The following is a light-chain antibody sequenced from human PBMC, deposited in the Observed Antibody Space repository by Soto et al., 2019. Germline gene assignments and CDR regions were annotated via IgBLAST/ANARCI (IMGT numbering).Light chain of an antibody. V-gene: IGLV1-40*01. Sequence: QYVLTQPPSVSGAPGQRVTISCTGSSSNIGAGYDVHWYLQLPGTAPKVLIYDNNNRPSGVPDRFSGSKSGTSASLAITGLQAEDEADYYCHSYDVSLSGPVFGGGTKVTVL. J-gene: IGLJ2*01. CDR1: SSNIGAGYD. CDR2: DNN. CDR3: HSYDVSLSGPV.